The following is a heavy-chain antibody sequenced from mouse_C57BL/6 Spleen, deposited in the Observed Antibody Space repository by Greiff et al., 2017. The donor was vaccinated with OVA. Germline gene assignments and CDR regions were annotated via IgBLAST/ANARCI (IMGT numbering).Heavy chain of an antibody. J-gene: IGHJ1*03. V-gene: IGHV14-2*01. CDR3: ARPYFDV. CDR1: GFNIKDYY. Sequence: VQLQQSGAELVKPGASVKLSCTASGFNIKDYYMNWVKQRTEQGLEWIGRIDPEDGETKDAPKFQGKATITADTSSNTAYLQLSILTSEDTAVYYFARPYFDVWGTGTTVTVSS. CDR2: IDPEDGET.